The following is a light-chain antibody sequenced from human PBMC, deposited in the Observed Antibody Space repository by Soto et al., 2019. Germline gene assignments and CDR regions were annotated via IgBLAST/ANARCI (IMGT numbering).Light chain of an antibody. CDR3: CSYAGYSTFVV. CDR1: SSNVGSYNL. Sequence: QSALTQPASVSGSPGQSITISCTGTSSNVGSYNLVSWYQHHPGKAPKVMIYEGSKRPSGVSNRFSGSKSGNTASLTISGLQAEDDADYYCCSYAGYSTFVVFGGGTKLTVL. CDR2: EGS. J-gene: IGLJ2*01. V-gene: IGLV2-23*03.